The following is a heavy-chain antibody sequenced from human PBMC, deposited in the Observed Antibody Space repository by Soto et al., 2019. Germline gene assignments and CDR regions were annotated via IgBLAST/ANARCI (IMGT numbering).Heavy chain of an antibody. CDR3: AKSIWYAGSYYFDY. CDR1: GYIFTDYA. D-gene: IGHD6-13*01. V-gene: IGHV1-3*01. J-gene: IGHJ4*02. Sequence: GASVKVSCKASGYIFTDYATQWVRQAPGQRLEWMGWINAGNGKTKYSQKFQGRVTITRDTSASTAYMELSSLRSEDTAVYYCAKSIWYAGSYYFDYWGQETLVTVSS. CDR2: INAGNGKT.